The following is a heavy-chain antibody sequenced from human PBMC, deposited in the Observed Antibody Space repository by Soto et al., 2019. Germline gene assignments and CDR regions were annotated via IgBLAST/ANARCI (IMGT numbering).Heavy chain of an antibody. D-gene: IGHD1-26*01. CDR3: ARDGDSVGAPEYYFDY. V-gene: IGHV3-33*01. CDR1: GFTFSSYG. J-gene: IGHJ4*02. CDR2: IWYDGSNK. Sequence: ESGGGVVQPGRSLRLSCAASGFTFSSYGVHWVRQAPGKGLEWVAVIWYDGSNKYYADSVKGRFTISRDNSKNTLYLQMNSLRAEDTAVYYCARDGDSVGAPEYYFDYWGQGTLVTVSS.